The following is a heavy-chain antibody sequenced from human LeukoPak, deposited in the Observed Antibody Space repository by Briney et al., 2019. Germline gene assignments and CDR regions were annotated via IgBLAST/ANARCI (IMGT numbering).Heavy chain of an antibody. CDR3: TREGTWIQFSGAFDI. CDR2: IGSKAYGGTT. D-gene: IGHD5-18*01. V-gene: IGHV3-49*04. CDR1: EFNSGDYA. Sequence: RLSITSSEFNSGDYARSSVLTVSVNGLERDRLIGSKAYGGTTEYAASVKGRFTISRDDSKSIAYLQMNSLKTEDTAVYYCTREGTWIQFSGAFDIWGQGTMVTVSS. J-gene: IGHJ3*02.